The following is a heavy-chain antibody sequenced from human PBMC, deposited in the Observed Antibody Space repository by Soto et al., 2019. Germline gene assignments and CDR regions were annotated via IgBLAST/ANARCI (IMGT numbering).Heavy chain of an antibody. CDR3: ARGTYDYVWGSYPPSNWFDP. J-gene: IGHJ5*02. CDR1: GGSISSGDYY. Sequence: PSETLSLTCTVSGGSISSGDYYWSWIRQPPGKGLEWIGYIYYSGSTYYNPSLKSRVTISVDTSKNQFSLKLSSVTAADTAVYYCARGTYDYVWGSYPPSNWFDPWGQGTLVTV. CDR2: IYYSGST. D-gene: IGHD3-16*02. V-gene: IGHV4-30-4*01.